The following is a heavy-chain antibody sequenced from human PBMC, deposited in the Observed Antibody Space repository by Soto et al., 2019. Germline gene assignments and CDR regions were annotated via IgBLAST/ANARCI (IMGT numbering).Heavy chain of an antibody. D-gene: IGHD5-12*01. CDR1: GGTFSSYA. CDR2: IIPIFGTA. J-gene: IGHJ4*02. Sequence: ASVKVSCKASGGTFSSYAISWVRQAPGQGLEWMGGIIPIFGTANYAQKFQGRVTITADESTSTAYMELSSLRSEDTAVYYCARSPPHGYNYYYWGQGTLVTVSS. CDR3: ARSPPHGYNYYY. V-gene: IGHV1-69*13.